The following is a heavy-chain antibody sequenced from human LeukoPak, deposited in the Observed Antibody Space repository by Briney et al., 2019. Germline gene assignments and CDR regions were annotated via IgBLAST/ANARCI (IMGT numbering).Heavy chain of an antibody. V-gene: IGHV3-23*01. J-gene: IGHJ4*02. CDR2: ISSSGGST. CDR1: GFTFSSYA. Sequence: GGSLRLSCAASGFTFSSYAMRWVRQAPGKGLEWVSTISSSGGSTYYADSVKGRFTVSRGNSKNTLYLQMNSLRAEDTAIYYCVKGGSPYYFDHWGQGTLVTVSS. CDR3: VKGGSPYYFDH. D-gene: IGHD3-10*01.